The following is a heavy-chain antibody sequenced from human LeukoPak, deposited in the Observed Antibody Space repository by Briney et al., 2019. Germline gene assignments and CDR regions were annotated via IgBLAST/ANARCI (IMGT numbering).Heavy chain of an antibody. V-gene: IGHV4-30-4*01. CDR3: ARDRDYYDSSGPQAHAFDI. J-gene: IGHJ3*02. CDR1: GGSISSGDYY. Sequence: PSETLSLTCTVSGGSISSGDYYWSWIRQPPGKGLGWIGYIYYSGSTYYNPSLKSRVTISVDTSKNQFSLKLSSVTAADTAVYYCARDRDYYDSSGPQAHAFDIWGQGTMVTVSS. CDR2: IYYSGST. D-gene: IGHD3-22*01.